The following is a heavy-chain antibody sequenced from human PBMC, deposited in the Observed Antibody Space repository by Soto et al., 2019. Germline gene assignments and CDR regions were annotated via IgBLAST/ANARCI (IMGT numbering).Heavy chain of an antibody. D-gene: IGHD3-22*01. CDR3: AKSLQNDYDSSGYPGPLFDI. V-gene: IGHV3-30*18. CDR1: GISFSYFC. J-gene: IGHJ3*02. CDR2: ISYDGSNK. Sequence: GSLRIFCGAFGISFSYFCLEWVRQAPGKGLGGVAVISYDGSNKYYADSVKGRFTISRDNSKNTVSLQMNSLRAEDTAVYYCAKSLQNDYDSSGYPGPLFDIWGQGTMVTGSS.